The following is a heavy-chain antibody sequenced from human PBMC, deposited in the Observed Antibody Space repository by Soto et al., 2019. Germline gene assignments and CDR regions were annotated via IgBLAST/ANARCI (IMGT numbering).Heavy chain of an antibody. CDR1: GFIFSNYA. CDR2: TSASGGST. D-gene: IGHD2-2*01. J-gene: IGHJ4*02. V-gene: IGHV3-23*01. Sequence: EVHLLESGGGLVQPGGSLRLSCAASGFIFSNYAMSWVRQVPGKRLEWVSATSASGGSTYYADSVKGRFTISRDNSKTTLYLQMDSLRADDTAVYYCAKESMPATFHLPLAYWGQGTLVAVSS. CDR3: AKESMPATFHLPLAY.